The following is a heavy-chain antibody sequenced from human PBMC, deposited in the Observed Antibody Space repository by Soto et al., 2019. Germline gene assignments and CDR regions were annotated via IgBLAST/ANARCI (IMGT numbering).Heavy chain of an antibody. CDR3: ARGEYYYDSGGYYFNY. D-gene: IGHD3-22*01. Sequence: GESLKISFKGSSYSFTSCWLGWVRQMPGKGLEWMGIIYVGDSDTRYSPSFQGQVTISADKSISTAYLQWSSLKASDTAMYYCARGEYYYDSGGYYFNYWGQGTLVTVSS. CDR2: IYVGDSDT. CDR1: SYSFTSCW. J-gene: IGHJ4*02. V-gene: IGHV5-51*01.